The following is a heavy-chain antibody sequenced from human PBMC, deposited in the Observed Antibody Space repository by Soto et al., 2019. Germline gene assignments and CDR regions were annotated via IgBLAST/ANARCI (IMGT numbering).Heavy chain of an antibody. CDR3: ATDIRGNFDY. D-gene: IGHD3-10*01. CDR1: GFTFSSYG. Sequence: PGGSLRLSCAASGFTFSSYGMHWVRQAPGKGLEWVAVISYDGSNKYYAGSVKGRFTISRDNSKNTLYLQMNSLRAEDTAVYYCATDIRGNFDYWGQGTLVTVSS. CDR2: ISYDGSNK. J-gene: IGHJ4*02. V-gene: IGHV3-30*03.